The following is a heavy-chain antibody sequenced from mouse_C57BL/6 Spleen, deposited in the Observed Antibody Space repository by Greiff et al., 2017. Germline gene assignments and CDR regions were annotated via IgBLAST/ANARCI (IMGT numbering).Heavy chain of an antibody. CDR3: AKNSGNYGGDFDY. V-gene: IGHV2-5*01. CDR2: IWRGGST. J-gene: IGHJ2*01. Sequence: VQLQQSGPGLVQPSQSLSITCTVSGFSLTSYGVHWVRQSPGKGLEWLGVIWRGGSTDYNAAFMSRLSITKYNSKSQVFFKMNSLQADDTAIYYCAKNSGNYGGDFDYWGQGTTLTVSS. D-gene: IGHD2-1*01. CDR1: GFSLTSYG.